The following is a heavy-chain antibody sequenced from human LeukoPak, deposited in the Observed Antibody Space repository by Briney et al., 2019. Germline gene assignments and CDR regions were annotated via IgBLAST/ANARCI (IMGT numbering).Heavy chain of an antibody. Sequence: SSVKVPCKASGYTFRNYGITWVRQAPGQRREWMGWISAYNGDTPYAQNLQGRVTMTTDTSTSTAYMELRSLRSDDTAVYYCARDPTNTSGYYAYFDYWGQGTLVTVSS. CDR2: ISAYNGDT. CDR1: GYTFRNYG. J-gene: IGHJ4*02. V-gene: IGHV1-18*01. CDR3: ARDPTNTSGYYAYFDY. D-gene: IGHD5-12*01.